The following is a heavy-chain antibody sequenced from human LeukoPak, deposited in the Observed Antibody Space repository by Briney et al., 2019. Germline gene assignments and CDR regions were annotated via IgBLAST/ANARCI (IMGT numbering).Heavy chain of an antibody. CDR2: ISSSSSTI. D-gene: IGHD3-10*01. V-gene: IGHV3-48*04. CDR1: GFTFSSYS. CDR3: ARDQPELGYYYGSGSPPTDAFEI. Sequence: PGGSLRLSCAASGFTFSSYSMNWVRQAPGKGLELVSYISSSSSTIYYADSVKGRFTISRDNAKNSLYLQMDSLRAEDTAVYYCARDQPELGYYYGSGSPPTDAFEIWGQGTLVTVSS. J-gene: IGHJ3*02.